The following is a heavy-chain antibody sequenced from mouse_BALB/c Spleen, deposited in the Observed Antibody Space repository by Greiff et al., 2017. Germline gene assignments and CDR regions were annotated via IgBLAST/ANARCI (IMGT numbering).Heavy chain of an antibody. J-gene: IGHJ1*01. Sequence: QVQLKESGPGLVAPSQCLSITCTVSGFSLTGYGVNWVRQTPGKGLEWLGMIWGNGSTDYNSALKTRLSISKDNNNGQVFLKMNSLQTDDKARYYRARATCAFDFWGEGTPVTVSS. D-gene: IGHD5-5*01. V-gene: IGHV2-6-7*01. CDR3: ARATCAFDF. CDR1: GFSLTGYG. CDR2: IWGNGST.